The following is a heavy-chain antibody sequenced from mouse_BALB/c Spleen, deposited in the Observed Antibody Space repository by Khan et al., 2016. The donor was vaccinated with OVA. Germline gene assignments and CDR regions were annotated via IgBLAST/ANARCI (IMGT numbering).Heavy chain of an antibody. CDR2: IFPGSVST. CDR1: DYTFSSYW. D-gene: IGHD2-2*01. Sequence: QVRLQQSGGDLMKPGASVKISCKATDYTFSSYWIEWVKQRPGHGLEWIGQIFPGSVSTTYNEKFKGKATFTADTSSNTAYMQLSSLTSEDSAVYYFARGGYGGFAYWGQGTLVTVSA. V-gene: IGHV1-9*01. CDR3: ARGGYGGFAY. J-gene: IGHJ3*01.